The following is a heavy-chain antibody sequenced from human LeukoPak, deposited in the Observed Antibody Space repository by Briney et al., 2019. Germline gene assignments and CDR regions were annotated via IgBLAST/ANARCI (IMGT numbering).Heavy chain of an antibody. CDR2: IYYSGST. CDR1: GGSISSYY. Sequence: SETLSLTCTVSGGSISSYYWSWIRQPPGKGLEWIGYIYYSGSTNYNPSLKSRVTISVDTSKNQFSLKLSSVTAADTAVYYCARDARGITMVRGAQGPYYFDYWGQGTLVTVSS. J-gene: IGHJ4*02. D-gene: IGHD3-10*01. CDR3: ARDARGITMVRGAQGPYYFDY. V-gene: IGHV4-59*12.